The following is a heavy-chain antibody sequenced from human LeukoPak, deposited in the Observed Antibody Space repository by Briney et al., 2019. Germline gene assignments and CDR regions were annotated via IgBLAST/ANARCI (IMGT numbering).Heavy chain of an antibody. CDR2: INHSGST. V-gene: IGHV4-34*01. D-gene: IGHD6-19*01. CDR3: ARGYREQWLVGATLFAAFDY. CDR1: GGSFSGYY. Sequence: SETLSLTCAVYGGSFSGYYWSWIRQPPGKGLEWIGEINHSGSTNYNPSLKSRVTISVDTSKNQFSLKLSPVTAADTAVYYCARGYREQWLVGATLFAAFDYWGQGTLVTVSS. J-gene: IGHJ4*02.